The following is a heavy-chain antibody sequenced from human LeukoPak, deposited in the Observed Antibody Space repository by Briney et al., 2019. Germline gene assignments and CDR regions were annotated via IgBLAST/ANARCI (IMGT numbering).Heavy chain of an antibody. V-gene: IGHV4-4*07. CDR2: IYTSGTT. Sequence: GSLRLSCAASGFTFSSYAMSWIRQPAGKGLEWIGRIYTSGTTNCNPSLKSRVTISIDTSKNQFSLKLSSVTAADTAVYYCARGLWFGDENPPYFDYWGQGTLVTVSS. D-gene: IGHD3-10*01. J-gene: IGHJ4*02. CDR3: ARGLWFGDENPPYFDY. CDR1: GFTFSSYA.